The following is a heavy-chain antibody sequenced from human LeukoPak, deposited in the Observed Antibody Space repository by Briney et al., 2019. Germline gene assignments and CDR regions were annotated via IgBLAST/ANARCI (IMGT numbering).Heavy chain of an antibody. V-gene: IGHV3-53*01. J-gene: IGHJ3*02. CDR1: GFTFSSYS. Sequence: GGSLRLSCAASGFTFSSYSMSWVRQAPGKGLGWVSVIYSDGSTYYADSVKGRFTISRDNSKNTLYLQMNSLRAEDTAVYYCARVTDSSGYYAFDIWGQGTMVTVSS. CDR3: ARVTDSSGYYAFDI. D-gene: IGHD3-22*01. CDR2: IYSDGST.